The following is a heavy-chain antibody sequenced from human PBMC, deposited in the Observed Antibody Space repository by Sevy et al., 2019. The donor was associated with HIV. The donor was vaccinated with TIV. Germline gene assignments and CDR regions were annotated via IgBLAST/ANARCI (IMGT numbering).Heavy chain of an antibody. CDR2: ISDSGDTT. J-gene: IGHJ4*02. D-gene: IGHD3-10*02. CDR1: GFTFTNYA. Sequence: GGSLRLSCAASGFTFTNYAMNWVRQAPGKGLEWVSGISDSGDTTHYAESGKGRFTNSRDNSKNTVSLQMSSLRVEDTAIYYGAKLPSTVMFREKGYWGQGTRVTVSS. V-gene: IGHV3-23*01. CDR3: AKLPSTVMFREKGY.